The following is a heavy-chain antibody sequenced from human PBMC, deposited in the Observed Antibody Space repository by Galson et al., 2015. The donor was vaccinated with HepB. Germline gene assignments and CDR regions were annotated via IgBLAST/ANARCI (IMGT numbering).Heavy chain of an antibody. V-gene: IGHV1-2*02. J-gene: IGHJ5*02. CDR3: ARDRITMVRGRQNWFDP. D-gene: IGHD3-10*01. CDR2: INPNSGGT. Sequence: SVKVSCKASGYTFTGYYMHWVRQAPGQGLEWMGWINPNSGGTNYAQKFQGRVTMTRDTSISTAYMELSRLRSDDTAVYYCARDRITMVRGRQNWFDPWGQGTLVTVSS. CDR1: GYTFTGYY.